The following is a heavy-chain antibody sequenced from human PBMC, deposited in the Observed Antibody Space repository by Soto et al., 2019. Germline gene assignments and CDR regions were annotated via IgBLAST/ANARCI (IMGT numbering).Heavy chain of an antibody. CDR1: GFTFSSYA. Sequence: EVQLLESGGGLVQPGGSLRLSCAASGFTFSSYAMSWVRQAPGKGLEWVSLISGSGGGTYYADSVKGRFTISRDNSKNTFYLQINTLRAEGTAVYYYAKHAAAAAPDYWAQGTLVTVSS. CDR2: ISGSGGGT. CDR3: AKHAAAAAPDY. V-gene: IGHV3-23*01. D-gene: IGHD6-13*01. J-gene: IGHJ4*02.